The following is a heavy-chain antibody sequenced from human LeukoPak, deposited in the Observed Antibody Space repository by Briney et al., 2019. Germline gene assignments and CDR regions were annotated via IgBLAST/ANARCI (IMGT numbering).Heavy chain of an antibody. J-gene: IGHJ4*02. Sequence: GGSLRLSCAASGFTFSSYGMSWVRQAPGKGLEWVSYISSSGSTIYYADSVKGRFTISRDNAKNSLYLQMNSLRAEDTAVYYCARDAGMVRGVNGDYWGQGTLVTVSS. CDR2: ISSSGSTI. D-gene: IGHD3-10*01. CDR1: GFTFSSYG. CDR3: ARDAGMVRGVNGDY. V-gene: IGHV3-48*04.